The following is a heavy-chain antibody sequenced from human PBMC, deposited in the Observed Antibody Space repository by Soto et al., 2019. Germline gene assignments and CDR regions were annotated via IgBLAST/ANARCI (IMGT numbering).Heavy chain of an antibody. V-gene: IGHV3-30-3*01. CDR3: ATETNAYAINF. Sequence: QVQLVESGGGMVQPGGSLRLSCAASGFIFSGYAMHWVRQAPGKGLEWVAVISYDGNTQYYADSVKGRFTVSRDNSNNILYVEMNNLRDEDTAMYYCATETNAYAINFWGQGTLVTVSP. D-gene: IGHD5-12*01. CDR1: GFIFSGYA. CDR2: ISYDGNTQ. J-gene: IGHJ4*02.